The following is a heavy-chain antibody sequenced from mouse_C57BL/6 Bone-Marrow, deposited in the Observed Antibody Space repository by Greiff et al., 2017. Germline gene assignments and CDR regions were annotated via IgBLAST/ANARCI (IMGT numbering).Heavy chain of an antibody. D-gene: IGHD2-4*01. V-gene: IGHV5-12*01. CDR1: GFTFSDYY. CDR2: ISNGGGST. J-gene: IGHJ3*01. Sequence: EVQGVESGGGLVQPGGSLKLSCAASGFTFSDYYMYWVRQTPEKRLEWVAYISNGGGSTYYPDTVKGRFTISRDNAKNTLYLQMSRLKSEDTAMYYCARGIYYDAWFAYWGQGTLVTVSA. CDR3: ARGIYYDAWFAY.